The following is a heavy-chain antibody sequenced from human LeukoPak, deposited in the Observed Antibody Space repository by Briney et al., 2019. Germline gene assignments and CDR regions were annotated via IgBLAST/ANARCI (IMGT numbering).Heavy chain of an antibody. CDR3: AGGGYNWNYASDY. CDR2: ISPYSGGT. Sequence: ASVKVSCKASGYTFTGYYMHWVRQAPGQGLEWMGWISPYSGGTNYAQKFQGRVTMTRDTSISTAFMELSRLRSDDTAVYYCAGGGYNWNYASDYWGQGTLVTVSS. CDR1: GYTFTGYY. V-gene: IGHV1-2*02. J-gene: IGHJ4*02. D-gene: IGHD1-7*01.